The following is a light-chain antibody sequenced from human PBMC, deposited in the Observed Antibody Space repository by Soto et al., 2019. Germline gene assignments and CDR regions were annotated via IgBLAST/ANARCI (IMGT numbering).Light chain of an antibody. CDR1: QSLSLTSYTKIL. Sequence: DIVMNQSPDSLTVSLGETATINCKSSQSLSLTSYTKILLAWYQQKPGQPPKLLIYWVSTRESGVPDRFSGSETGTDFTRSISSLQAEDAALYYWQQYYNNLPTVGQGTKVEVK. V-gene: IGKV4-1*01. J-gene: IGKJ1*01. CDR2: WVS. CDR3: QQYYNNLPT.